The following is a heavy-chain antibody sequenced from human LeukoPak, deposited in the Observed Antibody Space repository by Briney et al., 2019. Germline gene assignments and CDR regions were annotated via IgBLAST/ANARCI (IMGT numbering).Heavy chain of an antibody. J-gene: IGHJ4*02. CDR3: ARDMTGIAAAGTFNY. CDR1: GFTFSSYG. D-gene: IGHD6-13*01. CDR2: IWYDESNK. Sequence: GRSLRLSCAASGFTFSSYGMHWVRQAPGKGPEWVAVIWYDESNKYYADSVKGRFTISRDNSKNTLYLQMNSLRAEDTAVYYCARDMTGIAAAGTFNYWGQGTLVTVSS. V-gene: IGHV3-33*01.